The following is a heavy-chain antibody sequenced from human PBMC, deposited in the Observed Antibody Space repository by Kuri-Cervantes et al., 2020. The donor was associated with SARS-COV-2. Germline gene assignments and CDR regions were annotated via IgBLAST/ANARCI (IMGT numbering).Heavy chain of an antibody. D-gene: IGHD3-22*01. Sequence: SQTLSLTCAVSDFSISSDYYWAWIRQPPRKGLEWIGNIYHDGSTFYNSSLQSRVTISLDTSTNQFSLKLSSLTAADTAVYYCARPAPSGPNYYDSRRWAFDIWGQGTMVPSPQ. CDR3: ARPAPSGPNYYDSRRWAFDI. CDR1: DFSISSDYY. CDR2: IYHDGST. V-gene: IGHV4-38-2*01. J-gene: IGHJ3*02.